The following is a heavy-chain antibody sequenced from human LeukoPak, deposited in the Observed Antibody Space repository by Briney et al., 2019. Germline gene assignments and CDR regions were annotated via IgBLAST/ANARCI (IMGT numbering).Heavy chain of an antibody. CDR1: GFTFSSHA. J-gene: IGHJ4*02. Sequence: GGSLRLSCAASGFTFSSHAMNWARQAPGKGLEWVSVVSGSSYYTHYADSVKGRFTISRDNSKNTLYLQMSSLRAEDTAVYYCVKEAGGFDYWGQGTLVTVSP. V-gene: IGHV3-23*01. CDR3: VKEAGGFDY. D-gene: IGHD1-14*01. CDR2: VSGSSYYT.